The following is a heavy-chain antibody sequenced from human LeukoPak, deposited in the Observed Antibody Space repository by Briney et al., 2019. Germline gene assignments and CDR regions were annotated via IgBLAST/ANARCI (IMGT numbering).Heavy chain of an antibody. CDR1: GYTFTIYY. J-gene: IGHJ4*02. CDR2: INPSGGST. D-gene: IGHD3/OR15-3a*01. CDR3: TREGLGYCFDY. V-gene: IGHV1-46*01. Sequence: ASVKVSCKASGYTFTIYYLTWVRQAPGQGLEWMGIINPSGGSTTYAQKFQGRVTMTRDTSTSTVYMQLSSLRSEDTAVYYCTREGLGYCFDYWGQGTLVTVSS.